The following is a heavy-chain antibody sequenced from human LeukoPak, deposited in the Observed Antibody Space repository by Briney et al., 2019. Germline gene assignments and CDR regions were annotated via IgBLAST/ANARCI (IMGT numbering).Heavy chain of an antibody. V-gene: IGHV1-2*02. CDR3: AKGRPYYDFWSGRGDGFDI. J-gene: IGHJ3*02. D-gene: IGHD3-3*01. CDR1: GYTFTGYY. Sequence: ASVKVSCKASGYTFTGYYIHWVRRAPGQGLEWLGWINPNNGGTTYAQKFQGRVTMTRDTSITTAYMELSRLRSDDTAVYYCAKGRPYYDFWSGRGDGFDIWGQGTMVTVSS. CDR2: INPNNGGT.